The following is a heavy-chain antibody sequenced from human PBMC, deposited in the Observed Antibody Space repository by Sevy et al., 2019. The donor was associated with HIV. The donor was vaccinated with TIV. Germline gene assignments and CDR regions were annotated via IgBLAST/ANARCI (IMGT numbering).Heavy chain of an antibody. CDR2: INQNGTEI. D-gene: IGHD4-4*01. Sequence: GGSLRLSCVVSGFTFRNYWMSWVRQAPGKGLEWVANINQNGTEIYSVDSVKGRFTFSRDNTKSSVYLQMNSLRAEDTAIYYCAINSDYGMDAWGQGTTVTVSS. CDR1: GFTFRNYW. J-gene: IGHJ6*02. CDR3: AINSDYGMDA. V-gene: IGHV3-7*01.